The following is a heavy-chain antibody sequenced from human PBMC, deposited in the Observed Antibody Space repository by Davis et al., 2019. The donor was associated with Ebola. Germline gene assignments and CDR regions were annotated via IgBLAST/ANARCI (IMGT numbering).Heavy chain of an antibody. D-gene: IGHD1-26*01. CDR3: AKAKWEVEYHYSGMDV. J-gene: IGHJ6*04. Sequence: GESLKISCTDSVITFSSYAMTWVRQAPGKGLEWVAVISYDGSYQNTGDSVRGRFTISRDNSKNTLYLQMNSLRTEDTAVYLCAKAKWEVEYHYSGMDVWGKGTTVTVSS. CDR1: VITFSSYA. CDR2: ISYDGSYQ. V-gene: IGHV3-30*18.